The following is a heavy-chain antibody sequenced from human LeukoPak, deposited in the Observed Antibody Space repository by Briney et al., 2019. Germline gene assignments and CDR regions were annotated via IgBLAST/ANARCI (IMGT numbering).Heavy chain of an antibody. Sequence: GGSLRLSCAASGFTFDGHGMSWVRQAPGKGLEWVSGINWSGGSTGYADSVKGRFTISRDNAKNSLDLQMNSLRAEDTALYYCAVNSGSGYYFYMDVWGKGTTVTVSS. J-gene: IGHJ6*03. V-gene: IGHV3-20*04. D-gene: IGHD6-19*01. CDR3: AVNSGSGYYFYMDV. CDR2: INWSGGST. CDR1: GFTFDGHG.